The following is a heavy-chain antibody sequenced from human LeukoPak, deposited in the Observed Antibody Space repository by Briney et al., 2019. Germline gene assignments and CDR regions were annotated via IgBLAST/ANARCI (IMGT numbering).Heavy chain of an antibody. V-gene: IGHV3-48*03. CDR2: VSANGATT. D-gene: IGHD1-26*01. CDR3: AIGGEGSGTYFGH. Sequence: GGSLRLSCAASGFSFDRYEMNWVRRAPGRGLEWISYVSANGATTYYAESVRGRFSISRDNAKTPLSLQMNSLRVEDTAVYYCAIGGEGSGTYFGHWGQGTLVTVFS. J-gene: IGHJ1*01. CDR1: GFSFDRYE.